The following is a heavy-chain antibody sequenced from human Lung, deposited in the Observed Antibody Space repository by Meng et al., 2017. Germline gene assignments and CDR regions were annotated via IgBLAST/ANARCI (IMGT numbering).Heavy chain of an antibody. CDR1: GGSFSSYA. J-gene: IGHJ4*02. CDR3: ARHKYYYDSSGYIRGRYNFDY. Sequence: AVQVSCKASGGSFSSYAFSWVRQAPGQGLEWRGGIIPIFGTATYAQKFQGRVTITADESTSTAYMELSSLRSEDTAVYYCARHKYYYDSSGYIRGRYNFDYWGQGTLVTVSS. V-gene: IGHV1-69*13. D-gene: IGHD3-22*01. CDR2: IIPIFGTA.